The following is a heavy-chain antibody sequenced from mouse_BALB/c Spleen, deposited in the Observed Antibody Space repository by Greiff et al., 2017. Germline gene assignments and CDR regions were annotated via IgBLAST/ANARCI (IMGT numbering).Heavy chain of an antibody. CDR1: GFTFSSYG. D-gene: IGHD2-4*01. V-gene: IGHV5-6-3*01. CDR3: ARDRGDYDDGFAY. Sequence: DVQLQESGGGLVQPGGSLKLSCAASGFTFSSYGMSWVRQTPDKRLELVATINSNGGSTYYPDSVKGRFTISRDNAKNTLYLQMSSLKSEDTAMYYCARDRGDYDDGFAYWGQGTLVTVSA. CDR2: INSNGGST. J-gene: IGHJ3*01.